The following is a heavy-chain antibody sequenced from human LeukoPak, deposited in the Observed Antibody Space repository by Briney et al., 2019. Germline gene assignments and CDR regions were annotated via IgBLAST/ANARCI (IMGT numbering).Heavy chain of an antibody. CDR1: GFTFSSYA. D-gene: IGHD5-18*01. J-gene: IGHJ4*02. V-gene: IGHV3-23*01. CDR3: ARARTWIQLWFLDY. Sequence: GGSLRLSCAASGFTFSSYAMSWVRQAPGKGLEWVSAISGSGGSTYYADSVKGRFTISGDNSKNTLYLQMNSLRAEDTAVYYCARARTWIQLWFLDYWGQGTLVTVSS. CDR2: ISGSGGST.